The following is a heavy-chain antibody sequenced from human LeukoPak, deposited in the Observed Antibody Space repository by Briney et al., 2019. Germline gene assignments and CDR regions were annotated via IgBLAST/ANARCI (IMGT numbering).Heavy chain of an antibody. J-gene: IGHJ6*02. Sequence: SQTLSLTSTVSGGSISSGGYYWSWIRRHPGKGLEWIGYIYYSGSTYYNPSLKSRVTISVDTSKNQFSLKLSSVTAADTAVYYCARSPAYSNYDPVGYYYYYGMDVWGQGTTVTVSS. CDR3: ARSPAYSNYDPVGYYYYYGMDV. D-gene: IGHD4-11*01. V-gene: IGHV4-31*03. CDR2: IYYSGST. CDR1: GGSISSGGYY.